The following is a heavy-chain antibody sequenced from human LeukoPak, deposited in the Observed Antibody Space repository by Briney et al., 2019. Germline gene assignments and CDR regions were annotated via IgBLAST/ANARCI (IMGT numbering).Heavy chain of an antibody. CDR2: IYYSGST. CDR3: ASLRSYAQDY. J-gene: IGHJ4*02. D-gene: IGHD1-26*01. CDR1: GGSISSSSYY. V-gene: IGHV4-39*01. Sequence: PSETLSLTCTVCGGSISSSSYYWGWIRQPPGEGLEWIGSIYYSGSTYYNPSLKSRVTISVDTSKNQFSLKLSSVTAADTAVYYCASLRSYAQDYWGQGTLVTVSS.